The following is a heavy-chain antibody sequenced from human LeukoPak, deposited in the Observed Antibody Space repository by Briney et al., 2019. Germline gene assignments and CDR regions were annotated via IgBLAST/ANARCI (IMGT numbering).Heavy chain of an antibody. D-gene: IGHD6-19*01. CDR1: GGSISSYY. J-gene: IGHJ5*02. CDR3: ARDLYSSGWYKGPFDP. Sequence: SETLSLTCTVSGGSISSYYWSWIRQPPGKGLEWIGYIYYSGSTNYNPSLKSRVTISVDTSKNQFSLKLSSVTAADTAVYYCARDLYSSGWYKGPFDPWGQGTLVTVSS. CDR2: IYYSGST. V-gene: IGHV4-59*01.